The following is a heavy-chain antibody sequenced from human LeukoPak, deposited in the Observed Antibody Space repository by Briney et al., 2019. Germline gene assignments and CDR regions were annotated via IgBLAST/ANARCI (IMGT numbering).Heavy chain of an antibody. V-gene: IGHV3-23*01. D-gene: IGHD4-17*01. Sequence: GGSLRLSCAASGFTFGSYAMSWVRQAPGNGLEWVAAIRDSGDYTYYAESVKGRFTISRDNSKNTLYLQMNSLRGEDTAVYYCAKGGRRTSWDGESWGQGSLVTVSS. CDR3: AKGGRRTSWDGES. CDR2: IRDSGDYT. J-gene: IGHJ5*02. CDR1: GFTFGSYA.